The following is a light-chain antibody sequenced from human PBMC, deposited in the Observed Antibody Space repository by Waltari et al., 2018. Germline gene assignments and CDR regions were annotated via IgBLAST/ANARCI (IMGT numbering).Light chain of an antibody. CDR2: EVT. V-gene: IGLV2-18*02. J-gene: IGLJ2*01. CDR1: TSDVGTYNR. Sequence: QSALTQPPSVSGSPGQSVTISCTGSTSDVGTYNRVSWYRQSPGTAPQLMIYEVTNRPSGVPVRFSGSKSGNPASLTISGLQAEDEAEYYCSSYTSSSTLGVFGGGTKLTVL. CDR3: SSYTSSSTLGV.